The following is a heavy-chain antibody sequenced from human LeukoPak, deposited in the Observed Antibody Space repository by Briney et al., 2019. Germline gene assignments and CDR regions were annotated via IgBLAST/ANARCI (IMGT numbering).Heavy chain of an antibody. CDR3: ATLHCSSTSCEVDP. CDR1: GGSISSYY. CDR2: IYYSGST. Sequence: KPSETLSLTCTVSGGSISSYYWSWIRQPSGKGLEWIGYIYYSGSTNYNPFLKSRVTISVDTSKNQFSLKLSSVTAADTAVYYCATLHCSSTSCEVDPWGQGTLVTVSS. J-gene: IGHJ5*02. D-gene: IGHD2-2*01. V-gene: IGHV4-59*08.